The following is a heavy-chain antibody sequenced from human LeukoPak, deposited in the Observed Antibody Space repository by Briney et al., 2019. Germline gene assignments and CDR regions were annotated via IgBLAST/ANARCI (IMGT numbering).Heavy chain of an antibody. J-gene: IGHJ3*02. CDR3: ARDEKIWAAAGRVWFAFDI. CDR1: GGSIRSSTDY. CDR2: IYYSGST. V-gene: IGHV4-39*07. D-gene: IGHD6-13*01. Sequence: PSETLSLTCTVSGGSIRSSTDYWGWIRQPPGKELEWIGSIYYSGSTYYNPSLKSRVTISVDTSKNQFSLKLSSVTAADTAVYYCARDEKIWAAAGRVWFAFDIWGQGTMVTVSS.